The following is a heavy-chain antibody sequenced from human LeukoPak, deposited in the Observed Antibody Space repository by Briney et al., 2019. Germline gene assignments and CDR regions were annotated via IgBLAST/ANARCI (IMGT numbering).Heavy chain of an antibody. D-gene: IGHD5-12*01. Sequence: SETLSLTCTLSGGSISTYCWSWIRQPPGKGLEWIGYIYHSGSTNYNPSLKSRVTISVDTSKNQFSLKLSSVTAADTAVYYCARGGGYASPIGYWGQGALVTVSS. CDR1: GGSISTYC. J-gene: IGHJ4*02. CDR2: IYHSGST. V-gene: IGHV4-59*01. CDR3: ARGGGYASPIGY.